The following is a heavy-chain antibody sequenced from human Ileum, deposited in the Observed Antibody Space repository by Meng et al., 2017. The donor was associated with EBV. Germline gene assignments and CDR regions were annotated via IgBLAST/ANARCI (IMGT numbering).Heavy chain of an antibody. V-gene: IGHV4-4*02. CDR1: GGSSSRSDW. Sequence: QVHSQRSGPGLVKPSETPSLTCADSGGSSSRSDWWSWVRQPPGKGLEWIGETSHSGSTNYSPSLKSRVTISLDKSKNQLSLKLNSVTAADTAVYYCASSDYYRSDYWGQGTLVTVSS. CDR3: ASSDYYRSDY. J-gene: IGHJ4*02. CDR2: TSHSGST. D-gene: IGHD3-22*01.